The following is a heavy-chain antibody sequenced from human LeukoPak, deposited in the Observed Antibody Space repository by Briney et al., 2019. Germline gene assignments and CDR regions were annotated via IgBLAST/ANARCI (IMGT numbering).Heavy chain of an antibody. CDR1: GFSFSTFY. D-gene: IGHD3-10*01. V-gene: IGHV1-46*01. CDR2: IHPNGFIT. J-gene: IGHJ6*03. CDR3: ARTRSSSGYLDV. Sequence: ASVKVSCKTFGFSFSTFYIHWLRRAPGQWLEWMGIIHPNGFITSYAQRFKGRVSMTRDPSTSTVYMELNSLIFDDTAVYYCARTRSSSGYLDVWGTGTTVTVSS.